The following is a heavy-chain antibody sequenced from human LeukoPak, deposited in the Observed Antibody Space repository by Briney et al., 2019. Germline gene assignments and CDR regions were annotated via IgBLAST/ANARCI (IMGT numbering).Heavy chain of an antibody. D-gene: IGHD2-2*01. V-gene: IGHV1-46*01. J-gene: IGHJ5*02. CDR1: GYTFTKQH. CDR3: AKEGYCSTTSCLYKWFDP. Sequence: ASMKVSCKASGYTFTKQHMHWVRQAPGQGLEWMGFINLSGGSTNYAQKFQGRVTMTRDTSTSTVYMELSSLRSEDTAVYYCAKEGYCSTTSCLYKWFDPWGQGTLVTVSS. CDR2: INLSGGST.